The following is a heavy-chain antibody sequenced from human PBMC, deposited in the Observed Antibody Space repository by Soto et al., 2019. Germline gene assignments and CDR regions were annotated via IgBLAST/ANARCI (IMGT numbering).Heavy chain of an antibody. J-gene: IGHJ4*02. CDR1: GFTFSSYG. CDR3: AKIMDAGGIDH. CDR2: ISGSGGGT. D-gene: IGHD6-13*01. V-gene: IGHV3-23*01. Sequence: PGGSLRLSCAASGFTFSSYGMSWVRQAPGKGLEWVSSISGSGGGTYYADSVKGRFIISRDNSKNTLYLQMNTLRAEDTALYYCAKIMDAGGIDHWGQGTPVTVSS.